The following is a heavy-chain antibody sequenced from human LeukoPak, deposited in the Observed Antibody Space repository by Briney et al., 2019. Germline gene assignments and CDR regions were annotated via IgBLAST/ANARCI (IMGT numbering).Heavy chain of an antibody. CDR2: IYYSGST. Sequence: PSETLSLTCTVSGGSMSTYYWSRIRQPPEKGLEWIGYIYYSGSTNYNPSLKSRVTISVDTSKNQFSLKLSSVTAADTAVYYCARDGEIAAAAHQAFDIWGQGTMVTVSS. V-gene: IGHV4-59*12. CDR1: GGSMSTYY. J-gene: IGHJ3*02. D-gene: IGHD6-13*01. CDR3: ARDGEIAAAAHQAFDI.